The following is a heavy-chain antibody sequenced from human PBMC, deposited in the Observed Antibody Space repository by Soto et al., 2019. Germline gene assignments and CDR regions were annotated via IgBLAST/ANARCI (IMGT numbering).Heavy chain of an antibody. V-gene: IGHV3-33*01. Sequence: FLRLSCAASGFTFSSYGMHWVRQAPGKGLEWVAVIWYDGSNKYYADSVKGRFTISRDNSKNTLYLQMNSLRAEDTAVYYCARVMVRGVTHIHYGMDVWGQGTTVTV. D-gene: IGHD3-10*01. CDR2: IWYDGSNK. J-gene: IGHJ6*02. CDR3: ARVMVRGVTHIHYGMDV. CDR1: GFTFSSYG.